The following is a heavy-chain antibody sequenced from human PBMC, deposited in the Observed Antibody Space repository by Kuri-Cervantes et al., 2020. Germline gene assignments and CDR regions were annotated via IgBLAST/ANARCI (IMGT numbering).Heavy chain of an antibody. CDR1: GFSLSTYS. J-gene: IGHJ6*03. D-gene: IGHD6-19*01. CDR3: ASKKLSSGYYYYYMDV. Sequence: GGSLRLSCAASGFSLSTYSMHWVRQAPGKGLEWVSYLSTGSATTHYADSVQGRFTTSKDNAKNSLYLQMNSLGAEDTAVYYCASKKLSSGYYYYYMDVWGKGTTVTVSS. V-gene: IGHV3-48*04. CDR2: LSTGSATT.